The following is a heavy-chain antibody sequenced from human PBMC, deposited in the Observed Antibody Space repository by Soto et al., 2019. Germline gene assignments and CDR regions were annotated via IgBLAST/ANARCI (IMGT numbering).Heavy chain of an antibody. CDR1: GDSVSSNSAA. Sequence: PSQTLSLTCAISGDSVSSNSAAWNWIRQSPSRGLEWLGRTYYRSKWYNDYAVFVRSRITINPDTSKNQFSLQLNSVTPEDTAVYYCARGRSRSYLLGFDPWGQGTLVTVSS. CDR2: TYYRSKWYN. V-gene: IGHV6-1*01. J-gene: IGHJ5*02. CDR3: ARGRSRSYLLGFDP. D-gene: IGHD1-26*01.